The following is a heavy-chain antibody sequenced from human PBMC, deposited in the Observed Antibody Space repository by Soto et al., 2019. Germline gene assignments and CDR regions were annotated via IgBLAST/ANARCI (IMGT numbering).Heavy chain of an antibody. CDR2: VFSSVSA. D-gene: IGHD2-21*02. J-gene: IGHJ4*02. V-gene: IGHV4-4*07. CDR3: TRDGMTTGDT. Sequence: SETLSLTCIVSGVSVTSYTWSWVRQRANKGLEWIGRVFSSVSATYSPSLRSRVRISMDTPENRISLKLDSVTAANAGVYYCTRDGMTTGDTWGPGTLVTVSS. CDR1: GVSVTSYT.